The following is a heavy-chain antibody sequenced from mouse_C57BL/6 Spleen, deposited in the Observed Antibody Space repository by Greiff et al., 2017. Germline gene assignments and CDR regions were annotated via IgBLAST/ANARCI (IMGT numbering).Heavy chain of an antibody. CDR2: IDPSDSYT. CDR1: GYTFTSYW. CDR3: ARQGGSSPPSY. V-gene: IGHV1-69*01. J-gene: IGHJ2*01. D-gene: IGHD1-1*01. Sequence: QVQLKQPGAELVMPGASVKLSCKASGYTFTSYWMHWVKQRPGQGLEWIGEIDPSDSYTNYNQKFKGKSTLTVDKSSSTAYMQLSSLTSEDSAVYYCARQGGSSPPSYWGQGTTLTVSS.